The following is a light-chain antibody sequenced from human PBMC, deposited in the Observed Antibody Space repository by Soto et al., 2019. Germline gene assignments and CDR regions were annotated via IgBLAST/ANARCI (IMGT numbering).Light chain of an antibody. CDR2: GNI. J-gene: IGLJ3*02. V-gene: IGLV1-40*01. CDR1: SSNIGAGYD. CDR3: QSDDSSLSGWV. Sequence: QSVLTQPPSVSGAPGQRVTISCTGRSSNIGAGYDVHWYQQLPGTAPKLLIYGNINRPSGVPDRFSGSKSGTSASLAITGLQAEDEADYYGQSDDSSLSGWVFGGGTKLTVL.